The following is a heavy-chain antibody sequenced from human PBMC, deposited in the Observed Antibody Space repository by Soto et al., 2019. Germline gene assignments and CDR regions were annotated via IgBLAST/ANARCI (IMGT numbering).Heavy chain of an antibody. CDR2: IYYSGST. Sequence: SETLSLTCTVSGGSISSYYWSWIRQPPGKGLEWIGYIYYSGSTNYNPSLKSRVIISMDTSRDQFSLTLTSVTAADTAVYYCARARSRCGAACFDYWGQGTLVTVSS. D-gene: IGHD2-21*02. CDR3: ARARSRCGAACFDY. V-gene: IGHV4-59*12. CDR1: GGSISSYY. J-gene: IGHJ4*02.